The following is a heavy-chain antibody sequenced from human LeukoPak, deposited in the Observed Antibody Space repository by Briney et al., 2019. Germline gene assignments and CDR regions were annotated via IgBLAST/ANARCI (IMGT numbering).Heavy chain of an antibody. D-gene: IGHD2-21*02. Sequence: SVKVSCKASGGTFSSYAISWVRQAPGQGLEWMGRIIPIFGTANYAQKFQGRVTITTDESTSTAYMELSSLRSEDTAVYYCARDAGLYCGGGCFVVPGDDYWGQGTLVTVSS. V-gene: IGHV1-69*05. CDR3: ARDAGLYCGGGCFVVPGDDY. CDR2: IIPIFGTA. CDR1: GGTFSSYA. J-gene: IGHJ4*02.